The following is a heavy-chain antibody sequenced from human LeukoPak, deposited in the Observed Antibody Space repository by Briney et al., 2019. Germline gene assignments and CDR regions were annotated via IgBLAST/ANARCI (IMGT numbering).Heavy chain of an antibody. V-gene: IGHV4-4*07. J-gene: IGHJ4*02. CDR3: ARAELSGSWYSAPLDY. CDR2: IYTSGST. Sequence: SETLSLTCTVSGGSISSYYWSWIRQPAGKGLEWIGRIYTSGSTNYNPSLKSRVTMSVDTSKNQFSLKLSSVTAADTAVYYCARAELSGSWYSAPLDYWGQGTLVTVSS. D-gene: IGHD6-13*01. CDR1: GGSISSYY.